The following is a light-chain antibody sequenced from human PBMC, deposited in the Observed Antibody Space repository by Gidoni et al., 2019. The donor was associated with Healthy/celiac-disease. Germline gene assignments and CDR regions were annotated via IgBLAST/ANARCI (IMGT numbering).Light chain of an antibody. Sequence: QSVLTQPPSVSGAPGPRATISCTGSSSNIGAGYDVHWYQQLPGTAPKLLIYGNSNRPSGVPDRFSGSKSGTSASLAITGLQPEDEADYYCQSYDSILSGSTVFGTGTKVTVL. CDR3: QSYDSILSGSTV. CDR2: GNS. V-gene: IGLV1-40*01. CDR1: SSNIGAGYD. J-gene: IGLJ1*01.